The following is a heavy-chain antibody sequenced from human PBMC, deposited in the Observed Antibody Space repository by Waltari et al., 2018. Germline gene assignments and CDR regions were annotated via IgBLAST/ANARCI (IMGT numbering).Heavy chain of an antibody. V-gene: IGHV4-39*07. J-gene: IGHJ3*02. CDR1: GGSISSSSDY. CDR3: ASHPIYCSSTSCYTGAFDI. CDR2: IYYSGST. Sequence: QLQLQESGPGLVKPSETLSLTCTVSGGSISSSSDYWGWIRQPPGKGLEWIGSIYYSGSTYYNPSLKSRVTISVDTSKNQFSLKLSSVTAADTAVYYCASHPIYCSSTSCYTGAFDIWGQGTMVTVSS. D-gene: IGHD2-2*02.